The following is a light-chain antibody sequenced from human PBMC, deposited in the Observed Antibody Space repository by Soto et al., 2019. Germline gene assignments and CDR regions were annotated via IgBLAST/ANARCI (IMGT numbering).Light chain of an antibody. Sequence: DIVMTQSPDSLAVSLGERATINCKSSQSLLYNSNNKNYLAWFQQKSGQLPKLLIYWASTRESGVPDRFSGSGSGTDFTLTVSSLQAEDVAVYYCQQYYNGPWTFGQGTRVEIK. V-gene: IGKV4-1*01. CDR2: WAS. CDR1: QSLLYNSNNKNY. CDR3: QQYYNGPWT. J-gene: IGKJ1*01.